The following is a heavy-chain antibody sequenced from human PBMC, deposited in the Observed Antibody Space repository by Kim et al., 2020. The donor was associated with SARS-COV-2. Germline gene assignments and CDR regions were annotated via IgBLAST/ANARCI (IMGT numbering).Heavy chain of an antibody. CDR1: GGSISSSSYY. J-gene: IGHJ6*02. CDR3: ATNGGDYYGSGSYTLNYDGMDV. V-gene: IGHV4-39*01. CDR2: IYYSGST. D-gene: IGHD3-10*01. Sequence: SETLSLTCTVSGGSISSSSYYWGWIRQPPGKGLEWIGSIYYSGSTYYNPSLKSRVTISVDTSKNQFSLKLSSVTAADTAVYYCATNGGDYYGSGSYTLNYDGMDVWGQGTTVTVSS.